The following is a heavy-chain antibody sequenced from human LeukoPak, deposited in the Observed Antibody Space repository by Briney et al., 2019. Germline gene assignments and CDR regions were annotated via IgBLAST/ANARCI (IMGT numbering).Heavy chain of an antibody. CDR1: GGSISSSSYY. D-gene: IGHD6-13*01. J-gene: IGHJ4*02. CDR2: IYYSGST. Sequence: SETLSLTCTVSGGSISSSSYYWGWIRQPPGKGLEWIGSIYYSGSTYYNPSLKSRVTISVDTSKNQFSLKLSSVTAADTAVYYCARVAAGTTWIDYWGQGTLVTVSS. V-gene: IGHV4-39*01. CDR3: ARVAAGTTWIDY.